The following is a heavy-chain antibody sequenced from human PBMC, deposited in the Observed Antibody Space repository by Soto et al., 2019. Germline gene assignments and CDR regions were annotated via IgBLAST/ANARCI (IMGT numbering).Heavy chain of an antibody. V-gene: IGHV4-39*07. D-gene: IGHD1-7*01. CDR1: GGSISSSSYY. CDR3: ARDWARTTDAFDI. Sequence: SETVSLTCTVSGGSISSSSYYWGWIRQPPGKGLEWIGSIYYSGSTYYNPSLKSRVTISVDTSKNQFSLKLSSVTAADTAVYYCARDWARTTDAFDIWGQGTMVTVSS. CDR2: IYYSGST. J-gene: IGHJ3*02.